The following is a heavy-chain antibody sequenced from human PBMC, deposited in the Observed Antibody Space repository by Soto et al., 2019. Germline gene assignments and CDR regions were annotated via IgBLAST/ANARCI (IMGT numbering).Heavy chain of an antibody. CDR1: GFTFDDYA. Sequence: EVQLVESGGGLVQPGRSLRLSCAASGFTFDDYAMHWVRQAPGKGLEWVSGISWNSGSIGYADSVKGRFTISRDNAKNSLYLQMNSLRAEDTALYYCAKSSDTAMALYWYFDLWGRGTLVTVSS. CDR2: ISWNSGSI. D-gene: IGHD5-18*01. CDR3: AKSSDTAMALYWYFDL. V-gene: IGHV3-9*01. J-gene: IGHJ2*01.